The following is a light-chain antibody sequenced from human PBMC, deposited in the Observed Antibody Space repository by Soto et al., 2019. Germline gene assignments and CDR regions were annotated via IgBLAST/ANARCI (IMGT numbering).Light chain of an antibody. CDR3: SSFAGSNNYV. CDR1: RGDVGSYNL. J-gene: IGLJ1*01. V-gene: IGLV2-8*01. Sequence: QSALTQPASVSGSPGQSITISCTGTRGDVGSYNLVSWYQQHPDKAPKLLIFEVTNRPSGVPDRFSGSKSGNTASLTVSGLQAEDEAEYYCSSFAGSNNYVFGTGTKVTVL. CDR2: EVT.